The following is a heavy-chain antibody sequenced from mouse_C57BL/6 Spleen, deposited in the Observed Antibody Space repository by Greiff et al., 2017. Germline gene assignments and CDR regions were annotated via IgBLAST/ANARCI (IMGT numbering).Heavy chain of an antibody. Sequence: EVQLQESGGGLVKPGGSLKLSCAASGFTFSSYTMSWVRQTPEKRLEWVATISGGGGNTYYPDSVKGRFTISRDNAKNTLYLQMSSLRAEDTALYYCARPHDGYYRFADWGQGTLVTVSA. D-gene: IGHD2-3*01. CDR3: ARPHDGYYRFAD. CDR2: ISGGGGNT. V-gene: IGHV5-9*04. J-gene: IGHJ3*01. CDR1: GFTFSSYT.